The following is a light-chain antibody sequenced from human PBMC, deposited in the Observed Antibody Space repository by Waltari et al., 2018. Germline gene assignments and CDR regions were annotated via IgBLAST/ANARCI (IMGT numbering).Light chain of an antibody. V-gene: IGLV1-47*01. Sequence: QSLLTQSPTASGTPGPRVTLPCSGTRSNLPLHYLNWYQPAPGSAPKLPLARNNGLPSGVPDRFSGSKSGTSASLVITGLRSEDEADYFCAAWDDSLRSVVFGGGTTLTV. CDR1: RSNLPLHY. J-gene: IGLJ2*01. CDR2: RNN. CDR3: AAWDDSLRSVV.